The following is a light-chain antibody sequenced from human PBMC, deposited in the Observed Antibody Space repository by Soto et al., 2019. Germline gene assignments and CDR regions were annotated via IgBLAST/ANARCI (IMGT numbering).Light chain of an antibody. V-gene: IGKV3-20*01. CDR2: DAS. Sequence: EIVLTQSPGTLSLSPGERATLSCRASQAVSSSFLAWYQQKAGQAPRLLIYDASSRATGTPDRISGSGSGTDFTLTISRLEPEDFAVYYCQQYGSSLLTFGQGTKVEIK. CDR1: QAVSSSF. CDR3: QQYGSSLLT. J-gene: IGKJ1*01.